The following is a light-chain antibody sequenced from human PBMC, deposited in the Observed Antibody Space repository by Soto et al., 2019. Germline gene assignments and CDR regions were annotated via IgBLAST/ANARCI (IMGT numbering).Light chain of an antibody. CDR2: WAS. Sequence: DIVMTQSPDSLAVSLGERATINCKSSQSVLYSSNNKNYLAWYQQKPGQPPKLLMYWASTRESGVPDRFSGSGSGTDFTLTISSLQTEDVAVYYCQQYYSTPLTFDQGTKVEIK. CDR3: QQYYSTPLT. V-gene: IGKV4-1*01. CDR1: QSVLYSSNNKNY. J-gene: IGKJ1*01.